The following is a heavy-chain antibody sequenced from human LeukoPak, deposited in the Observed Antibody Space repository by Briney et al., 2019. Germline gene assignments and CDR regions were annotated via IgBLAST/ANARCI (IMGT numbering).Heavy chain of an antibody. D-gene: IGHD3-9*01. CDR3: ARGRYDILTGYYFPHY. CDR1: GFTFSSYG. CDR2: ISYDGSNK. J-gene: IGHJ4*02. Sequence: GGSLRLSCAASGFTFSSYGMHWVRQAPGKGLEWVAVISYDGSNKYYADSVKGRFTTSRDNSKNTLYLQMNSLRAEDTAVYYCARGRYDILTGYYFPHYWGQGTLVTVSS. V-gene: IGHV3-30*03.